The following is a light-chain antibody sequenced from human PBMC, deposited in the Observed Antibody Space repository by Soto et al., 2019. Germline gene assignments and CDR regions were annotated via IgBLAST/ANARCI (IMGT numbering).Light chain of an antibody. CDR1: QSVSSSY. CDR2: GAS. Sequence: PGERDTLSCRASQSVSSSYLTWYQQKPGQAPRLLIYGASTRATGIPARFSGSGSGTDFTLTISSLQPEDFAVYYCQQDYNSGTFGQGTKVDIK. V-gene: IGKV3D-7*01. CDR3: QQDYNSGT. J-gene: IGKJ1*01.